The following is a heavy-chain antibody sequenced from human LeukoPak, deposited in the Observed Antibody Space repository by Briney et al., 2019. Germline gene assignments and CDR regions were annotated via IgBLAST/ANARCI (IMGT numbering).Heavy chain of an antibody. CDR3: ARGTPEYFQH. CDR2: IYYSGST. CDR1: GGIISSYY. Sequence: RASETLSLTCTVSGGIISSYYWSWIRQPPGKGLEWIGYIYYSGSTNYNPSLKSRVTISVDTSKNQFSLKLSSVTAADTAVYYCARGTPEYFQHWGQGTLVTVSS. V-gene: IGHV4-59*08. J-gene: IGHJ1*01. D-gene: IGHD3-10*01.